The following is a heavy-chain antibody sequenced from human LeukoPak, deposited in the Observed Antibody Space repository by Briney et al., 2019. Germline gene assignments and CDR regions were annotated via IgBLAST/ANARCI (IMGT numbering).Heavy chain of an antibody. D-gene: IGHD6-19*01. CDR2: IYYSGST. Sequence: SETLSLTCTVSGGSINSYYWNWTRQPPGKGLEWIGYIYYSGSTNYNPSLKSRVNISVDTSKNQFSLNLTSVSAADTAVYYCARQGAVAGTFDYWGQGTLVTVSS. V-gene: IGHV4-59*08. CDR3: ARQGAVAGTFDY. CDR1: GGSINSYY. J-gene: IGHJ4*02.